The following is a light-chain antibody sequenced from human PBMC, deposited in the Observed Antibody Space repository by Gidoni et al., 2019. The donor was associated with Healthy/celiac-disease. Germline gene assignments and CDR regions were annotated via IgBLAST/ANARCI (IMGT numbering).Light chain of an antibody. CDR2: GAS. Sequence: EIVMTQSPATLSVSPGERATLSCRASQGVSSNLAWYQQKPGQAPRLLIYGASTRATGIPARFSSSGSGTKFTLTIISLQSEDFAVYYCQQYNNWPLLTFGGGTKVEIK. CDR3: QQYNNWPLLT. V-gene: IGKV3-15*01. CDR1: QGVSSN. J-gene: IGKJ4*01.